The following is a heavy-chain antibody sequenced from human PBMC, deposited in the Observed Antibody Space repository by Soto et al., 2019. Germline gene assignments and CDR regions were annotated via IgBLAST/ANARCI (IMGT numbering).Heavy chain of an antibody. V-gene: IGHV1-46*01. CDR1: GDTFTNYY. CDR3: ARDDITIFGVVEYYGMDV. D-gene: IGHD3-3*01. Sequence: GASVKVSCKASGDTFTNYYLHWVRQAPGQGLEWMGIIHPKDGRTSYAQRFQGRVTMTRDASTSTAYMELSSLRSEDTAVYYCARDDITIFGVVEYYGMDVWG. CDR2: IHPKDGRT. J-gene: IGHJ6*02.